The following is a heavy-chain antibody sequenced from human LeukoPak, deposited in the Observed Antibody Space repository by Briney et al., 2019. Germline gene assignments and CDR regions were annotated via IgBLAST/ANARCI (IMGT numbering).Heavy chain of an antibody. V-gene: IGHV4-34*01. CDR1: GGSFSGYY. CDR3: ARGVMPTPFYYYYGMDV. Sequence: PSETLSLTCAVYGGSFSGYYWSWIRQPPGKGLEWIGEINHSGSTNYNPSLKSRVTISVDTSKNQFSLKLSSATAADTAVYYCARGVMPTPFYYYYGMDVWGQGTTVTVSS. D-gene: IGHD2-2*01. J-gene: IGHJ6*02. CDR2: INHSGST.